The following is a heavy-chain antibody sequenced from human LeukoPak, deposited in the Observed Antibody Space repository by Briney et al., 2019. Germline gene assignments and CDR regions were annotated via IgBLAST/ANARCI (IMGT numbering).Heavy chain of an antibody. V-gene: IGHV3-30*02. D-gene: IGHD6-13*01. J-gene: IGHJ6*03. CDR2: TRYDGSTK. CDR1: GFIFSTYG. CDR3: SKDRDSAASDIDV. Sequence: GGSLRLSCAASGFIFSTYGMHWVRQAPGKGLEWVAFTRYDGSTKYYADSVNGRFTISRDSSKNTLYLQMNSLRAEDTAMYYCSKDRDSAASDIDVWGRGTTVTVSS.